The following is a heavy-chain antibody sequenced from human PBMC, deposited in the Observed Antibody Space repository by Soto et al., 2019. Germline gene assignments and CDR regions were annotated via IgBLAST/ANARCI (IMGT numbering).Heavy chain of an antibody. V-gene: IGHV3-48*01. D-gene: IGHD3-16*02. Sequence: GKGIVCVSYISRSSGTIYYADSVKGRFTISRDNAKNSLYLQMNSLRAEDTAVYYCARVFYYFWVTCRPGYFHFWG. J-gene: IGHJ4*03. CDR3: ARVFYYFWVTCRPGYFHF. CDR2: ISRSSGTI.